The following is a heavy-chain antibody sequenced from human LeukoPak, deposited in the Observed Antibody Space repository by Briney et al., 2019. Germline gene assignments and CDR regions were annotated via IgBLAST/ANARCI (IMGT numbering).Heavy chain of an antibody. D-gene: IGHD2-15*01. J-gene: IGHJ4*02. V-gene: IGHV3-21*01. Sequence: GGSLRLSCAASGFTFSSYSMNWVRQAPGKGLEWVSSISSSSSYIYYADSVKGRFTISRDNAKNSLYLQMNSLRAEDTAVYYCATGGYCGGGSCYSGWGQGTLVTVSS. CDR1: GFTFSSYS. CDR3: ATGGYCGGGSCYSG. CDR2: ISSSSSYI.